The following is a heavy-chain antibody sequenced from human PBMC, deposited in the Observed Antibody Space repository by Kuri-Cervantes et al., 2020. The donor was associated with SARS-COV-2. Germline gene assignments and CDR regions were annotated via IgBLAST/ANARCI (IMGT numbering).Heavy chain of an antibody. CDR1: GGSFSDYS. V-gene: IGHV4-34*01. J-gene: IGHJ6*04. CDR3: ARGRRGYSYLAADV. CDR2: INHSGST. D-gene: IGHD5-18*01. Sequence: SETLSLTCALFGGSFSDYSWSWIRQPPGKGLEWIGEINHSGSTNYNPSLKSRVTISVDTSKNQFSLKLSSVTAADTAVYYCARGRRGYSYLAADVWGKGTTVTVSS.